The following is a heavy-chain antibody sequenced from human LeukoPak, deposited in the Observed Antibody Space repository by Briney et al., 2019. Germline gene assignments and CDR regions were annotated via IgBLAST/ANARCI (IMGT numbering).Heavy chain of an antibody. V-gene: IGHV3-7*01. Sequence: GGSLRLSCAASGFTFSSYWMSWVRQAPGKGQEWVANIKQDGSEKYYVDSVKGRFTISRDNAKNSLYLQMNSLRAEDTAVYYCARDVATISNWFDPWGQGTLVTVSS. J-gene: IGHJ5*02. CDR2: IKQDGSEK. D-gene: IGHD5-24*01. CDR3: ARDVATISNWFDP. CDR1: GFTFSSYW.